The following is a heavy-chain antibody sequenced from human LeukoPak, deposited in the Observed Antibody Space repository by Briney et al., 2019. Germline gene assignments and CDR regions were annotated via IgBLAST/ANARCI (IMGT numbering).Heavy chain of an antibody. CDR3: ARDSSGWYLVGYFDY. V-gene: IGHV4-39*07. CDR1: GVSISGSNFY. CDR2: IFFSDNT. Sequence: SETLSLTCTVSGVSISGSNFYWGWIRQTPGKGLEWIGTIFFSDNTYYNPSLKSRVTMSVDTSKNQFSLNLNSVTAADTAVYYCARDSSGWYLVGYFDYWGQGTLVTVSS. J-gene: IGHJ4*02. D-gene: IGHD6-19*01.